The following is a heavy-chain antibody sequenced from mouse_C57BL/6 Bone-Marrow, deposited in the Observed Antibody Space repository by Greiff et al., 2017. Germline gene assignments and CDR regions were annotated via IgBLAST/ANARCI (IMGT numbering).Heavy chain of an antibody. CDR2: ISNGGGST. Sequence: EVQRVESGGGLVQPGGSLKLSCAASGFTFSDYYMYWVRQTPEQRLEWVAYISNGGGSTYYPDTVKGRFTISRDKAKNTLYLQMSRLKSEDTAMYYCARLIYYGNYVWFAYWGQGTLVTVSA. J-gene: IGHJ3*01. D-gene: IGHD2-1*01. CDR1: GFTFSDYY. CDR3: ARLIYYGNYVWFAY. V-gene: IGHV5-12*01.